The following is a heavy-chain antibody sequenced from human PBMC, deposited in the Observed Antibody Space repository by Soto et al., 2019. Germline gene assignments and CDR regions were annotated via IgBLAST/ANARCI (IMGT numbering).Heavy chain of an antibody. CDR1: GDTFTSYY. V-gene: IGHV1-46*01. D-gene: IGHD3-3*01. CDR2: INPHGGST. Sequence: AAVKVSCKAPGDTFTSYYLNWVRQAPGQGLEWMGVINPHGGSTKYAQKFQGRITMARDTSRSTVYMELSSLRSDDTAIYYCARSSGGNFGIIIEGSNWFDPWGQGTLVTVSS. CDR3: ARSSGGNFGIIIEGSNWFDP. J-gene: IGHJ5*02.